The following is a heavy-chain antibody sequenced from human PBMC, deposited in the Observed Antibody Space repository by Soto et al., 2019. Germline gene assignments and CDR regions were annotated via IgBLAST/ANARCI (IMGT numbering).Heavy chain of an antibody. D-gene: IGHD2-15*01. Sequence: EVQLVESGGGLVQPGGSLRFSCAASGFTFSSYSMNWVRQAPGKGLEWVSYISSSSSTIYYADSEKGRFTISRDNAKNSLYLQMNSLRAEDTAVYYWAIDPLDCSGGSCYSWGQETLVTVSS. CDR1: GFTFSSYS. CDR2: ISSSSSTI. V-gene: IGHV3-48*01. J-gene: IGHJ4*02. CDR3: AIDPLDCSGGSCYS.